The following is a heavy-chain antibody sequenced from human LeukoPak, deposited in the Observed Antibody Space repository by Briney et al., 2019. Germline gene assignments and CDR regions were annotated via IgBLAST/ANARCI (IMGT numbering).Heavy chain of an antibody. CDR1: GFTFSSYE. CDR3: ARTLPEQLVSGGMDV. J-gene: IGHJ6*02. V-gene: IGHV3-48*03. CDR2: MSSSGSTI. Sequence: GGSLRLSCAASGFTFSSYEMNWVRQAPGKGLEWVAYMSSSGSTIYYADSVKGRFTISRDNAKNSLYLQMNSLRAEDTAVYYCARTLPEQLVSGGMDVWGQGTTVTVSS. D-gene: IGHD6-13*01.